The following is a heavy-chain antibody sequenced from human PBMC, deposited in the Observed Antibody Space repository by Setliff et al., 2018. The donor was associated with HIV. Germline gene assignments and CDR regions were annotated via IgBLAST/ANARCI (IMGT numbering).Heavy chain of an antibody. CDR1: GGSFSGSF. Sequence: PSETLSLTCAVYGGSFSGSFWSWIRQPPGKGLEWIGEINHSGETNYSPSLKSRVSISIDTSKNQFSLKLNAVTAADTAVYYCARRPPLTTGREYYFDFWGQGTLVTVSS. CDR3: ARRPPLTTGREYYFDF. D-gene: IGHD1-1*01. J-gene: IGHJ4*02. V-gene: IGHV4-34*01. CDR2: INHSGET.